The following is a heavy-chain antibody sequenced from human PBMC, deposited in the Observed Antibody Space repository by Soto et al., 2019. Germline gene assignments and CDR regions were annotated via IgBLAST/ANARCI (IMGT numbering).Heavy chain of an antibody. CDR2: IYFSGST. CDR3: ARVRTIRKYGDYRIDY. D-gene: IGHD4-17*01. V-gene: IGHV4-31*03. J-gene: IGHJ4*02. Sequence: PSETLSLTCTVSGGSISSGGYYWNWIRQHPGKGLEWIGYIYFSGSTYYNPSLKSRVTISVDTSKNQFSLKLSSVTAADTAVYYCARVRTIRKYGDYRIDYRGQGTQVTVSS. CDR1: GGSISSGGYY.